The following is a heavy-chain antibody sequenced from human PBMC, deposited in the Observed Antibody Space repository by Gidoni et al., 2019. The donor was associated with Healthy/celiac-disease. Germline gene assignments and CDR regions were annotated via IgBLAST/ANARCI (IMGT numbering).Heavy chain of an antibody. CDR2: ISPFLGIA. Sequence: QVQLVQSGAAVKKTGCSSQVSCKASEGTFSSSSISWVRRAPGQGLEWMGRISPFLGIANYAQKCQGRFTITADKSTSTAYMELSSLRSEDTSVYYCARVMTTGDAFDIWGQGTMVTVSS. J-gene: IGHJ3*02. CDR1: EGTFSSSS. CDR3: ARVMTTGDAFDI. D-gene: IGHD4-17*01. V-gene: IGHV1-69*02.